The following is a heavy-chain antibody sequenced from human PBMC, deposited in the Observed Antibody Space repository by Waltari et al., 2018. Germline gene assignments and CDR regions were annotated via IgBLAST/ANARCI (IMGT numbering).Heavy chain of an antibody. D-gene: IGHD3-9*01. CDR2: ITGSGDRT. J-gene: IGHJ4*02. CDR3: AKDWRRSLEYLDWLLFALDD. CDR1: GFPFSDHA. Sequence: EVQLLESGGGLVQPGWSLRLSCAASGFPFSDHAMPWVRQAPGRGLEWGPAITGSGDRTYYAESLKGRFTVSRDKSKSTLYLQMNSLTAEDTAVYYCAKDWRRSLEYLDWLLFALDDWGQGTLVTVSS. V-gene: IGHV3-23*01.